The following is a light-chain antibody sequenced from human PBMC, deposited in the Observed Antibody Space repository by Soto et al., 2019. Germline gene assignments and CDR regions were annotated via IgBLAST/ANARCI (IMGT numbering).Light chain of an antibody. CDR1: QSVSSN. Sequence: STQSPVTLSVSPGERATLPCRASQSVSSNLAWYQQTPGQAPRLLIYGASTRATGIPARFSGSGSGTEFTLTISSLQSEDFAVYYCQHYNHWPLTFGGGTKVDIK. V-gene: IGKV3-15*01. CDR3: QHYNHWPLT. J-gene: IGKJ4*01. CDR2: GAS.